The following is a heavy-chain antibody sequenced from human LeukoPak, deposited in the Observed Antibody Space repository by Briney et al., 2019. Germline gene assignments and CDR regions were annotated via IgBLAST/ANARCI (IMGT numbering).Heavy chain of an antibody. V-gene: IGHV4-34*01. CDR3: ARGVACSSTSCYSHYYYGMDV. CDR1: GGSFSGYY. D-gene: IGHD2-2*01. Sequence: SETLSLTCAVYGGSFSGYYWSWIRQPPGKGLEWIGEINHSGSTNYNPSLKSRVTISVDTSKKQFSLKLSSVTAADTAVYYCARGVACSSTSCYSHYYYGMDVWGQGTTVTVSS. CDR2: INHSGST. J-gene: IGHJ6*02.